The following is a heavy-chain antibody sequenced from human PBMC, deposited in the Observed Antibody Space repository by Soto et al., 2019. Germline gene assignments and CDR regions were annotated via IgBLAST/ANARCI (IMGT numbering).Heavy chain of an antibody. Sequence: GGSLRLSCAASGFSFSRYGMDWVRQAPGKGLEWVAVISYDGSNKYYADSVKGRFTISRDNSKNTLYLQMNSLRAEDTAVYYCARDNLDCTNGVCSDYWGQGTLVTVSS. CDR3: ARDNLDCTNGVCSDY. CDR1: GFSFSRYG. J-gene: IGHJ4*02. CDR2: ISYDGSNK. V-gene: IGHV3-30*03. D-gene: IGHD2-8*01.